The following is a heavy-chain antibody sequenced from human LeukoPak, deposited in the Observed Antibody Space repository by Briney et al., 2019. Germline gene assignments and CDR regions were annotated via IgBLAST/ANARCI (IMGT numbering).Heavy chain of an antibody. V-gene: IGHV4-39*02. CDR1: GGSISSSSYY. CDR2: IYYSGST. CDR3: VRDKLGAAPGLDY. Sequence: SETLSLTCTVSGGSISSSSYYWGWIRQPQGKGLEWIGSIYYSGSTYYNPSLKSRVTISVDTSKNQFSLKLSSVTAADTAVYYCVRDKLGAAPGLDYWGQGTLVTVSS. D-gene: IGHD1-26*01. J-gene: IGHJ4*02.